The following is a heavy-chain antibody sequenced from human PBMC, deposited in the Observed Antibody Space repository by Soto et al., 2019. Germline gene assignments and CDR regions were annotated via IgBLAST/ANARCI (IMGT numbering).Heavy chain of an antibody. Sequence: GGSLRLSCAASGFTISNAWMNWVRQAPGKGLEWVGRIKTNGEGGTTDYAAPVKGRFVISRDDSKNTLYLQMNSLRPDDTAVYYCTSGSVEGVWGQGTTVTVS. V-gene: IGHV3-15*07. J-gene: IGHJ6*02. D-gene: IGHD2-15*01. CDR2: IKTNGEGGTT. CDR1: GFTISNAW. CDR3: TSGSVEGV.